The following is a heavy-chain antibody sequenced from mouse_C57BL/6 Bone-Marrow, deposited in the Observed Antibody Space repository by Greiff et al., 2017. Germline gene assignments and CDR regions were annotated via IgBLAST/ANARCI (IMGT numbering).Heavy chain of an antibody. V-gene: IGHV1-64*01. Sequence: QVQLQQPGAELVKPGASVKLSCKASGYTFTSYWMHWVKQRPGQGLEWIGMIHPNSGSTNYNEKFKSKATLTVDKSSSTAYMQLSSLTSEDSAVYYCAGWGIYYGNYPYAMDYWGQGTSVTVSS. CDR2: IHPNSGST. J-gene: IGHJ4*01. CDR1: GYTFTSYW. CDR3: AGWGIYYGNYPYAMDY. D-gene: IGHD2-1*01.